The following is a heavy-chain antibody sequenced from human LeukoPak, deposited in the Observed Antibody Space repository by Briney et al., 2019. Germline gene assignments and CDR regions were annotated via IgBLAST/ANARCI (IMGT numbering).Heavy chain of an antibody. CDR2: IIPIFGTA. V-gene: IGHV1-69*13. CDR1: GGTFSSYA. Sequence: ASVKVSCKASGGTFSSYAISWVRQAPGQGLEWMGGIIPIFGTANYAQKFQGRVTITADESTSTAYMELSSLRSEDTAVYYCARDVGTAMVIVDYYYYGMDVWGQGTTVTVSS. CDR3: ARDVGTAMVIVDYYYYGMDV. J-gene: IGHJ6*02. D-gene: IGHD5-18*01.